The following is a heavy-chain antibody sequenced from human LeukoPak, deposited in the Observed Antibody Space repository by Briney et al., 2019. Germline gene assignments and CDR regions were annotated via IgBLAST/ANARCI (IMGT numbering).Heavy chain of an antibody. V-gene: IGHV1-18*01. CDR2: ISAYNGNT. CDR3: AENRLFWESFEI. J-gene: IGHJ3*02. CDR1: GYTFTSYG. D-gene: IGHD3-9*01. Sequence: GASVKVSCKASGYTFTSYGISWVRQAPGQGLEWMGWISAYNGNTNYAQKLQGRVTMTTDTSTSTAYMELRSLRSDDTAVYYCAENRLFWESFEILGQGKKVNVP.